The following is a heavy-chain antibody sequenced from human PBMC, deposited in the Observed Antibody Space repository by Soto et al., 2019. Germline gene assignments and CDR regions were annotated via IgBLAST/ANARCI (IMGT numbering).Heavy chain of an antibody. D-gene: IGHD6-19*01. CDR1: GFTFSTYE. CDR3: AREVAGVDY. Sequence: QLGGSLRLSCAASGFTFSTYEMNWVRQAPGKGLEWVSFITSSGSTRYYADSVKGRFTISRDNAKNSLYLQMTSLRVEDTAVYYCAREVAGVDYWGQGTLVTVSS. CDR2: ITSSGSTR. V-gene: IGHV3-48*03. J-gene: IGHJ4*02.